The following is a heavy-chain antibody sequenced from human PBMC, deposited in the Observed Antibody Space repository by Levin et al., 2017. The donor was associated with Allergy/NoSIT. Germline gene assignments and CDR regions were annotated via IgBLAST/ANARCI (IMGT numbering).Heavy chain of an antibody. V-gene: IGHV3-30*18. CDR1: GFTFTTYG. D-gene: IGHD3-10*01. J-gene: IGHJ4*02. CDR2: ISYDGSNT. CDR3: AKENYYGSGTILWGYFDY. Sequence: GGSLRLSCAASGFTFTTYGMHWVRQAPGKGLEWVAVISYDGSNTYSADSVKGRFTISRDNSKNTLYLQMNSLRPEDTAVYYCAKENYYGSGTILWGYFDYWGQGTLVTVSS.